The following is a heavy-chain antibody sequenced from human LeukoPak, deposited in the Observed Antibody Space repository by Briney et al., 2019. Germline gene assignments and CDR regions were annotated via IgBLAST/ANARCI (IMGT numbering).Heavy chain of an antibody. V-gene: IGHV3-11*04. J-gene: IGHJ4*02. CDR2: ISSSGSTI. CDR3: AIRIRRYYYDSSGAPQFDY. D-gene: IGHD3-22*01. Sequence: GGSLRLSCAASGFTFSDYYMSWIRQAPGKGLEWVSYISSSGSTIYYADSVKGRFTISRDNSKNTLYLQMNSLRAEDTAVYYCAIRIRRYYYDSSGAPQFDYWGQGTLVTVSS. CDR1: GFTFSDYY.